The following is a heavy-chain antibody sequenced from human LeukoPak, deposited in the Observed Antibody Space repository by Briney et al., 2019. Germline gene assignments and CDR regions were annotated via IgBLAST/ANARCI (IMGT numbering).Heavy chain of an antibody. CDR1: GFTFSSYS. J-gene: IGHJ3*02. CDR2: ISSSSSTI. Sequence: GGSLRLSCAASGFTFSSYSMNWVRQAPGKGLEWVLYISSSSSTIYYADSVRGRFTISRDNAKNSLYLQMNSLRAEDTAVYYCARDGFHDAFDIWGQGTMVTVSS. D-gene: IGHD3-10*01. V-gene: IGHV3-48*04. CDR3: ARDGFHDAFDI.